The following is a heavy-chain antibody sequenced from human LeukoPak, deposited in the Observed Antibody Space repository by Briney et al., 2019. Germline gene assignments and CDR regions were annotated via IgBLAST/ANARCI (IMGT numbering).Heavy chain of an antibody. Sequence: GASVKVSCKASGGTFSSYAISWVRQAPGQGLEWMGRIIPILGIANYAQEFQGRVTITADKSTSTAYMELSSLRSEDTAVYYCARDCGYSYGTWGYYYYYYGMDVWGQGTTVTVSS. J-gene: IGHJ6*02. CDR1: GGTFSSYA. CDR3: ARDCGYSYGTWGYYYYYYGMDV. CDR2: IIPILGIA. D-gene: IGHD5-18*01. V-gene: IGHV1-69*04.